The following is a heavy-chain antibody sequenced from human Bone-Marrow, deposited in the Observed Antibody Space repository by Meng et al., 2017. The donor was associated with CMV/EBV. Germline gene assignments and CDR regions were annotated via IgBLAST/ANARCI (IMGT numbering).Heavy chain of an antibody. CDR2: IYYTGIT. V-gene: IGHV4-59*01. CDR3: ARLTPLYCSNDACYRAFDI. D-gene: IGHD2-8*01. J-gene: IGHJ3*02. Sequence: SETLSLTCTVSGGSISPYHWSWIRQPPGKGLEYIGYIYYTGITDYNPSLKTRLSLSVDTSRNQFSLKLTSVTAADTALYYCARLTPLYCSNDACYRAFDIWGQGTMVTVSS. CDR1: GGSISPYH.